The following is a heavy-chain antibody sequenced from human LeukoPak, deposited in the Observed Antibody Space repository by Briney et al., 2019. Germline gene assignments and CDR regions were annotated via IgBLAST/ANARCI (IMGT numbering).Heavy chain of an antibody. D-gene: IGHD1/OR15-1a*01. CDR1: GYTFTGSY. J-gene: IGHJ4*02. Sequence: GASVKVSCKASGYTFTGSYLHWVRQAPGQGLEWMGWINPNSGGTNSAQKFQGRVTMTRDTSISTAYMELSRLTSDDTAVYYCARQVGGSNWNNLDYWGQGTLVTVSS. CDR3: ARQVGGSNWNNLDY. V-gene: IGHV1-2*02. CDR2: INPNSGGT.